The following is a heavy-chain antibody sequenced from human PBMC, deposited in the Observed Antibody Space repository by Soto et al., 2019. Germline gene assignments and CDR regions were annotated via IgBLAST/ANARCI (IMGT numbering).Heavy chain of an antibody. CDR1: GGSISSGGYY. V-gene: IGHV4-31*03. CDR2: IYYSGST. D-gene: IGHD3-10*01. CDR3: ARGSMVRGVIAPPGRY. Sequence: QVQLQESGPGLVKPSQTLSLTCTVSGGSISSGGYYWSWIRQHPGKGLDWIGYIYYSGSTYYNPSLKSRVTISVDTSKNQFSLKLSSVTAADTAVYYCARGSMVRGVIAPPGRYWGQGTLVTVSS. J-gene: IGHJ4*02.